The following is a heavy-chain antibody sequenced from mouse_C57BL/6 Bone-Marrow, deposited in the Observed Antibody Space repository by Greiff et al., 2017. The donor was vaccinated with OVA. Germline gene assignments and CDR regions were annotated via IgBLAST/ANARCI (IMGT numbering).Heavy chain of an antibody. V-gene: IGHV1-81*01. CDR2: IYPRSGNT. D-gene: IGHD2-5*01. CDR1: GYTFTSYG. Sequence: VQLQESGAELARPGASVKLSCKASGYTFTSYGISWVKQRTGQGLEWIGEIYPRSGNTYYNEKFKGKATLTADKSSSTANMELRSLTSEDSAVYFCARGYSNWYFDVWGTGTTVTVSS. CDR3: ARGYSNWYFDV. J-gene: IGHJ1*03.